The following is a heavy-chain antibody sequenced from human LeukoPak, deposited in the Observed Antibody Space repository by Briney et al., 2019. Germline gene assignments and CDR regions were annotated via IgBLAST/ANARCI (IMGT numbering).Heavy chain of an antibody. D-gene: IGHD3-16*02. CDR2: INSDGSEG. J-gene: IGHJ4*02. CDR1: GFTFSGFW. V-gene: IGHV3-7*03. CDR3: ARGANPVIL. Sequence: GGSLRLSCAVSGFTFSGFWMSWSRQAPGKGLEWVASINSDGSEGYYADVVKGRFTISRDNAKNSLYLQINSLRAEDTAVYYCARGANPVILWGQGTLVTVSS.